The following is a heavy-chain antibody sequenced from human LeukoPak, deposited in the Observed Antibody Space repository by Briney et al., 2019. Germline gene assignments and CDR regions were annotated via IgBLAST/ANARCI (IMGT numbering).Heavy chain of an antibody. CDR2: IRSKAYGGTT. CDR3: TRDSSRVPAAIYHYYMDV. D-gene: IGHD2-2*02. V-gene: IGHV3-49*04. Sequence: GGSLRLSCTASGFTFGDYAMSWVRRAPGRGLEWVGFIRSKAYGGTTEYAASVKGRFTISRDDSKSIAYLQMNSLKTEDTAVYYCTRDSSRVPAAIYHYYMDVWGKGTTVTVSS. J-gene: IGHJ6*03. CDR1: GFTFGDYA.